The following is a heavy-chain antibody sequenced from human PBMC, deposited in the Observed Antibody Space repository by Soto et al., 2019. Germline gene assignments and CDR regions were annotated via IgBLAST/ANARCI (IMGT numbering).Heavy chain of an antibody. V-gene: IGHV1-69*13. Sequence: SVKVSCKASGGTFSSYAISWVRQAPGQGLEWMGGIIPIFGTANYARKFQGRVTITADESTSTAYMELSSLRSEDTAVYYCARDSGAATIPYDYYYGMDVWGQGTTVTVSS. CDR3: ARDSGAATIPYDYYYGMDV. D-gene: IGHD5-12*01. CDR2: IIPIFGTA. CDR1: GGTFSSYA. J-gene: IGHJ6*02.